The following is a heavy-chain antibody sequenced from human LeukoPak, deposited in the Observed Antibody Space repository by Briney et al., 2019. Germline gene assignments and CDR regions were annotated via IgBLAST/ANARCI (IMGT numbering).Heavy chain of an antibody. V-gene: IGHV3-23*01. Sequence: GGSLGLSCAASGFTFSSYAMSWVRQAPGKGLEWVSAISGSGGSTYYADSVKGRFTISRDNSKNTLYLQMNSLRAEDTAVYYCAKDWYQLPLGWFDPWGQGTLVTVSS. J-gene: IGHJ5*02. CDR2: ISGSGGST. CDR1: GFTFSSYA. CDR3: AKDWYQLPLGWFDP. D-gene: IGHD2-2*01.